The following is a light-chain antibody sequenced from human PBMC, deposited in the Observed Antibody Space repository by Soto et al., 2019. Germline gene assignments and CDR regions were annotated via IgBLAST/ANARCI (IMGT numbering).Light chain of an antibody. CDR3: SSYSSSSTYV. Sequence: QSALTQPAPVSGSPGQSITISCTGTSSDVGGYNYVSWYQQHPGKAPKLIIYDVSNRPSGVSNRFSGSKSGNTASLTISGLQAEYEADYYCSSYSSSSTYVFGTGTEVTDL. CDR1: SSDVGGYNY. CDR2: DVS. J-gene: IGLJ1*01. V-gene: IGLV2-14*01.